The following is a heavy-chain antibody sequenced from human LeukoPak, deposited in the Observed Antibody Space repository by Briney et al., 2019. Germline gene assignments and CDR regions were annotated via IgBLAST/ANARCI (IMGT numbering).Heavy chain of an antibody. Sequence: SVKVSCKASGGTFSSYAISWVRQAPGQGLEWMGGIIPIFGTANYAQKFQGRVTITADESTSTAYMELSSLRSEDTAAYYCARVSFYCSSTSCTWGPHFDPWGQGTLVTVSS. CDR3: ARVSFYCSSTSCTWGPHFDP. V-gene: IGHV1-69*01. J-gene: IGHJ5*02. CDR1: GGTFSSYA. CDR2: IIPIFGTA. D-gene: IGHD2-2*01.